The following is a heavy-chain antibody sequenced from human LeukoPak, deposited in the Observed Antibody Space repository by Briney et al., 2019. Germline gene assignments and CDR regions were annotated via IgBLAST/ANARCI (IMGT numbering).Heavy chain of an antibody. CDR2: IIPIFGTA. D-gene: IGHD3-16*01. CDR1: GGTFSSYA. V-gene: IGHV1-69*05. Sequence: ASVKVSCKASGGTFSSYAISWVRQAPGQGLEWMGGIIPIFGTANYAQKLQGRVTMTTDTSTSTAYMELRSLRSDDTAVYYCARVFARGTLDYWGQGTLVTVSS. J-gene: IGHJ4*02. CDR3: ARVFARGTLDY.